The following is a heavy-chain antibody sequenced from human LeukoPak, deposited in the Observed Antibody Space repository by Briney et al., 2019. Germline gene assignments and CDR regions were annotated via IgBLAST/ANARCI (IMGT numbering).Heavy chain of an antibody. J-gene: IGHJ6*03. CDR2: IKQDGSEK. CDR3: ARVVSYYDILTGSPPYYYYYYMDV. CDR1: GFTFSSYW. Sequence: SGGSLRLSCAASGFTFSSYWMSWVRQAPGKGLEWVANIKQDGSEKYYVDSVKGRFTISRDNAKNSLYLQMNSLRAEDTAVYYCARVVSYYDILTGSPPYYYYYYMDVWGKGTTVTVSS. V-gene: IGHV3-7*01. D-gene: IGHD3-9*01.